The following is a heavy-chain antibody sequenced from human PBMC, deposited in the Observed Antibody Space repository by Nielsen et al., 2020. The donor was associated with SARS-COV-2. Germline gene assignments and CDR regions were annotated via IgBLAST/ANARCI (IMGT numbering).Heavy chain of an antibody. V-gene: IGHV3-66*02. Sequence: GESLKISCAASGFTVISNYMSWVRQAPGRGLEWVSVIYSGGSTYYADSVKGRFTISRDNSKNTLYLQMNSLRAEDTAVYYCARDGHDFWSGYRRYYYYGMDVWGQGTTVTVSS. CDR2: IYSGGST. D-gene: IGHD3-3*01. J-gene: IGHJ6*02. CDR1: GFTVISNY. CDR3: ARDGHDFWSGYRRYYYYGMDV.